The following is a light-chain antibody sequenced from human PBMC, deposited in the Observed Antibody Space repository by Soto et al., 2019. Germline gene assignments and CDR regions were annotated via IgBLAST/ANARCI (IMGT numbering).Light chain of an antibody. CDR3: SSYTGSSTFV. CDR1: SSDVVGYDY. Sequence: VLTQPASVSGSPGQSITISCTGTSSDVVGYDYVSWYQQLPGKAPKLLIYDVNNRPSGVSHRFSGSKSGNTASLTISGLQAEDEADYYCSSYTGSSTFVFGTGTKVTVL. CDR2: DVN. V-gene: IGLV2-14*01. J-gene: IGLJ1*01.